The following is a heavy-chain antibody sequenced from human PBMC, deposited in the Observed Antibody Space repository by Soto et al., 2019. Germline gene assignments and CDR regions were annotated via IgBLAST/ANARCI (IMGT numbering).Heavy chain of an antibody. J-gene: IGHJ4*02. V-gene: IGHV4-59*01. Sequence: SETLSLTCTVSGGSISSYNWAWIRQPPGKGLEWMGFIYYNGYSGSANYNPSLKSRGTISMDTSKNQFSLKLSSVTAANWALFYFARFKYSSSRCFDSWGQGALVTVSS. D-gene: IGHD2-2*01. CDR3: ARFKYSSSRCFDS. CDR2: IYYNGYSGSA. CDR1: GGSISSYN.